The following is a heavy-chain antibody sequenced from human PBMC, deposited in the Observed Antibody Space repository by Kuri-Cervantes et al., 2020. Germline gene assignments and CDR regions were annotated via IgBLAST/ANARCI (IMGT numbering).Heavy chain of an antibody. CDR1: GFTFSDYG. D-gene: IGHD6-13*01. Sequence: GGSLRLSCAASGFTFSDYGMHWVRQAPGKGLEWVAVIWFDGSNKYYADSVKGRLTISRDNSMSTLYLQMNSLRVEDTAVYYCARDSGLEFSVKQQLEYYFDYWGQGTLVTVSS. CDR3: ARDSGLEFSVKQQLEYYFDY. V-gene: IGHV3-33*01. CDR2: IWFDGSNK. J-gene: IGHJ4*02.